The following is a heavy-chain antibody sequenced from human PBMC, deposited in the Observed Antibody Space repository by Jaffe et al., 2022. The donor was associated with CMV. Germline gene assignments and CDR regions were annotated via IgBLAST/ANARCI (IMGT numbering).Heavy chain of an antibody. Sequence: EVQLVESGGGLVQPGGSLKLSCEASGLSFSASAMQWVRQASGKGLEWVGRIRSKTFSYETAYSESVKGRFTISRDDSKNTAYLEMNSLKTEDTAVYYCTMPTWSHDSSGSTLLDVWGQGTTVTVSS. CDR3: TMPTWSHDSSGSTLLDV. CDR2: IRSKTFSYET. V-gene: IGHV3-73*01. D-gene: IGHD3-22*01. J-gene: IGHJ6*02. CDR1: GLSFSASA.